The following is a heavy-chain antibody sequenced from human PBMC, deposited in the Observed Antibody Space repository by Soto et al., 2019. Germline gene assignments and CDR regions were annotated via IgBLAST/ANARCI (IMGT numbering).Heavy chain of an antibody. J-gene: IGHJ6*02. Sequence: GESLKISCEGSGYSFTSYWIAWVRQMPGKGLEWMGLIYPGDSDTRYSPSFQGQVNISADKSIRTVYLQWSSLKASDTAMYYYSGLHHIPFGANYYYYGMDVWGQGTTVTVSS. V-gene: IGHV5-51*01. CDR2: IYPGDSDT. D-gene: IGHD3-16*01. CDR1: GYSFTSYW. CDR3: SGLHHIPFGANYYYYGMDV.